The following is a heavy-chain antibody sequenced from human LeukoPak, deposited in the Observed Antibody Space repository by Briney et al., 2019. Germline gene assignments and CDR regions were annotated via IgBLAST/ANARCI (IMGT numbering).Heavy chain of an antibody. Sequence: PSETLSLTCTVSGGSVTDYYWSWIRQPPGKGLEWIGYIYYSGSTNYNPSLKSRVTISVDTSKNQFSLKLSSVTAADTAVYYCARGQTVDSSGYYHYYYYYMDVWGKGTTVTISS. CDR1: GGSVTDYY. J-gene: IGHJ6*03. D-gene: IGHD3-22*01. V-gene: IGHV4-59*02. CDR2: IYYSGST. CDR3: ARGQTVDSSGYYHYYYYYMDV.